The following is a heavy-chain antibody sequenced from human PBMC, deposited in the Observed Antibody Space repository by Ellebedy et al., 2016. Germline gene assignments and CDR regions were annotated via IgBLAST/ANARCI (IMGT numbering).Heavy chain of an antibody. D-gene: IGHD1-26*01. Sequence: ASVKVSCKASGYTFTSYGISWVRQAPGQGLEWMGWISAHNDNADYAQKLKDRITMTTDRSTTTAYLELRSLRSDDTAVYYCARTPPVGVGITWDWLDPWGQGTLVSVSS. J-gene: IGHJ5*02. CDR1: GYTFTSYG. V-gene: IGHV1-18*01. CDR2: ISAHNDNA. CDR3: ARTPPVGVGITWDWLDP.